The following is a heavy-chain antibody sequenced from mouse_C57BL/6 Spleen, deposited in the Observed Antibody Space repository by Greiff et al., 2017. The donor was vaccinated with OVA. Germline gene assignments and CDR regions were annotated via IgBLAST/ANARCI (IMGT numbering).Heavy chain of an antibody. CDR1: GYAFSSSW. CDR2: IYPGDGDT. J-gene: IGHJ1*03. Sequence: QVQLQQSGPELVKPGASVKISCKASGYAFSSSWMNWVKQRPGKGLEWIGRIYPGDGDTNYNGKFKGKATLTADKSSSTAYMQLSSLTSEDSAVYFCARGGIYYYGSSYLWYFDVWGTGTTVTVSS. V-gene: IGHV1-82*01. CDR3: ARGGIYYYGSSYLWYFDV. D-gene: IGHD1-1*01.